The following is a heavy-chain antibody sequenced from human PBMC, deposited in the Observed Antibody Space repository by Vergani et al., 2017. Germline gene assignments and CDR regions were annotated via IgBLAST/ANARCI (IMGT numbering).Heavy chain of an antibody. V-gene: IGHV1-58*02. J-gene: IGHJ5*02. CDR1: GFTFTSSA. D-gene: IGHD3-10*01. Sequence: QMQLVQSGPEVKKPGTSVKVSCKASGFTFTSSAMQWVRQARGQRLEWIGWIVVGSGNTNYAQKFQERVTINRDMSTREDYMELRSLRSEAKAVYYCAADGMGPSMVRRFDPWGQGTLVTVSS. CDR2: IVVGSGNT. CDR3: AADGMGPSMVRRFDP.